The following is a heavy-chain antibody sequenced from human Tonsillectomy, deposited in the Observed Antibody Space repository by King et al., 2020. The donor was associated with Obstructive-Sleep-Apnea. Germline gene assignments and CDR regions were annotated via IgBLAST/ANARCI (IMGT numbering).Heavy chain of an antibody. J-gene: IGHJ6*02. CDR2: ISWDCGST. Sequence: VQLVESGGVVVQPGGSLRLSCAASGFTFDDYTMHWGRQAPGKGLEWVSLISWDCGSTYYADSVKGRFTNSRDNSKNSLYLQMNSLRTEDTALYYCAKDIWGGSYGMDVWGQGTTVTVSS. CDR1: GFTFDDYT. V-gene: IGHV3-43*01. CDR3: AKDIWGGSYGMDV. D-gene: IGHD3-16*01.